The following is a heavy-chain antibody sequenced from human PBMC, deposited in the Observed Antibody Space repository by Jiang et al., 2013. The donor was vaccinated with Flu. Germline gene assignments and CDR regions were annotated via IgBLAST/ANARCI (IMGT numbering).Heavy chain of an antibody. CDR2: IYYSGST. Sequence: PGLVKPSQTLSLTCTVSGGSISSGGYYWSWIRQHPGKGLEWIGYIYYSGSTYYNPSLKSRVTISVDTSKNQFSLKLSSVTAADTAVYYCARGNSSGWYEDYWGQGTLVTVSS. CDR1: GGSISSGGYY. CDR3: ARGNSSGWYEDY. D-gene: IGHD6-19*01. V-gene: IGHV4-31*03. J-gene: IGHJ4*02.